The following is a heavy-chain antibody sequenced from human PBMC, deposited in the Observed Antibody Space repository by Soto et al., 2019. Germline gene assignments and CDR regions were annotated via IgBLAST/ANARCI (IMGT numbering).Heavy chain of an antibody. J-gene: IGHJ5*02. V-gene: IGHV4-59*01. Sequence: QVQLQESGPGLVKPSETLSLTCTVSGGSISSYYWSWIRQPPGKGLEWIGYIYYSGSTNYNPSLKSRVAISVDTSNNQFSLKLSSVTAADTTVYYCARGYCSGGSCYWSGFDPWGQGTLVTVSS. CDR3: ARGYCSGGSCYWSGFDP. D-gene: IGHD2-15*01. CDR2: IYYSGST. CDR1: GGSISSYY.